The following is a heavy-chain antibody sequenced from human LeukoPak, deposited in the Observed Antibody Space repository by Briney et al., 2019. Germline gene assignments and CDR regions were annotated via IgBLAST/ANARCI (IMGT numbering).Heavy chain of an antibody. D-gene: IGHD3-10*01. CDR1: GFTFSSYG. Sequence: PGGSLRLSCAASGFTFSSYGMHWVRQAPGKGLEWVAVISYDGSNKYYADSVKGRFTISRDNSKNTLYLQMNSLRAEDTAVYYCARERRVLLYDYWGQGTLVTVSS. CDR2: ISYDGSNK. J-gene: IGHJ4*02. V-gene: IGHV3-30*03. CDR3: ARERRVLLYDY.